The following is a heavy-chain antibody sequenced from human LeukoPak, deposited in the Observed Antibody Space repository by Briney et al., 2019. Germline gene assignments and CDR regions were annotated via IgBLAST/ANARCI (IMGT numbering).Heavy chain of an antibody. CDR1: GFTFSSYA. CDR3: AKDVYCSGGSCYYGAFDI. CDR2: ISGSGGST. V-gene: IGHV3-23*01. D-gene: IGHD2-15*01. J-gene: IGHJ3*02. Sequence: GGSLRLSCAASGFTFSSYAMSLVRQAPGKGLEWVSAISGSGGSTYYADSVKGRFTISRDNSKNTLYLQMNSLRAEDTAVYYCAKDVYCSGGSCYYGAFDIWGQGTMVTVSS.